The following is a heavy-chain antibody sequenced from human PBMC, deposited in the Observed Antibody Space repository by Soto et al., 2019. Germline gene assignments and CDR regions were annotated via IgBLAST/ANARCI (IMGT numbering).Heavy chain of an antibody. CDR3: ARDGEGF. CDR2: INADGSET. D-gene: IGHD2-21*01. Sequence: EAQLVESGGGLVQPGGSLRLSCAASGFTFSSNWMHWVRRVPGRGLVWVSRINADGSETNYEDSVEGRFTISRDNPKNTLYLQMNSLRAEDTAVYYCARDGEGFWGQGTLVTVSS. J-gene: IGHJ4*02. CDR1: GFTFSSNW. V-gene: IGHV3-74*01.